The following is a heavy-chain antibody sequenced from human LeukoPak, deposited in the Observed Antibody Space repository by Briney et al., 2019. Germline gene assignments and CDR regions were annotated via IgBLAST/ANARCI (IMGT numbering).Heavy chain of an antibody. J-gene: IGHJ5*02. Sequence: ASVKVSCKASGYTFTSYYMHWVRQAPGQGLEWMGIINPSGGSTSYAQKFQGRVTMTRDTSTSTVYMELSSLRSEDTAVYYCARDGAYYDFWSGYWEGWFDPWGQGALVTVSS. V-gene: IGHV1-46*01. CDR3: ARDGAYYDFWSGYWEGWFDP. CDR1: GYTFTSYY. D-gene: IGHD3-3*01. CDR2: INPSGGST.